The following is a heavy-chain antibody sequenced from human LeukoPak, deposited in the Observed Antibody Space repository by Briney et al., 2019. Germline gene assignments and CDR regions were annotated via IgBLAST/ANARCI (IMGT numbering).Heavy chain of an antibody. CDR3: ARDQWLRFRGPFDP. D-gene: IGHD5-12*01. Sequence: ASVKVSCKASGHTFTGYYMHWVRQAPGQGLEWMGWINPNSGCTNYAQKFQGRVTMTRDTSISTAYMELSRLRSDDTAAYYCARDQWLRFRGPFDPWGQGTLVTVSS. V-gene: IGHV1-2*02. CDR2: INPNSGCT. J-gene: IGHJ5*02. CDR1: GHTFTGYY.